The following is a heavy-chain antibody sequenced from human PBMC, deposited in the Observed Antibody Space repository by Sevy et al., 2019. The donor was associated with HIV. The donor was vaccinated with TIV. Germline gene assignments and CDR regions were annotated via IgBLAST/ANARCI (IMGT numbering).Heavy chain of an antibody. D-gene: IGHD2-15*01. CDR2: ISAYNGNT. CDR1: GYTFTSYG. CDR3: AREGVPDVVVVAATPTIRYGMDV. Sequence: ASVKVSCKASGYTFTSYGISWVRQAPGQGLEWMGWISAYNGNTNYAQKLQGRVTMTTDTSTSTAYMELRSLRSDDTAVYYCAREGVPDVVVVAATPTIRYGMDVWGPGTTVTVSS. J-gene: IGHJ6*02. V-gene: IGHV1-18*01.